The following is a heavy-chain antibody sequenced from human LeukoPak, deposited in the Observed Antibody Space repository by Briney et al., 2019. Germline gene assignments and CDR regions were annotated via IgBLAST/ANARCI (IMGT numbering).Heavy chain of an antibody. J-gene: IGHJ6*03. CDR1: GFTFGDYA. CDR2: IRSKAYGGTT. V-gene: IGHV3-49*03. D-gene: IGHD2-2*01. CDR3: TTGDCRSTSSYYDYYYYYMDV. Sequence: GGSLRLSCTASGFTFGDYAMSWFSQAPGKGLGWVGFIRSKAYGGTTEYAASVKGRFTISRDDSKSIAYLQMNSLKTEDKAVYYCTTGDCRSTSSYYDYYYYYMDVWGKGTTVTVSS.